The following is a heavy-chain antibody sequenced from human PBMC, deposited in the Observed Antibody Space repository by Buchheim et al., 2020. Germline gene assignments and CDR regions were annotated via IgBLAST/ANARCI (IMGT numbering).Heavy chain of an antibody. D-gene: IGHD5-24*01. Sequence: EVQLVESGGGLVQPGGSLRLSCAASGFTVSSNYMSWVRQAPGKGLEWVSVIYSGGSTYYADSVKGRFTISRHNSKNTLYLQMNSLRAEDTAVYYCARNPKKDDGLDLYFQHWGQGTL. CDR1: GFTVSSNY. V-gene: IGHV3-53*04. J-gene: IGHJ1*01. CDR2: IYSGGST. CDR3: ARNPKKDDGLDLYFQH.